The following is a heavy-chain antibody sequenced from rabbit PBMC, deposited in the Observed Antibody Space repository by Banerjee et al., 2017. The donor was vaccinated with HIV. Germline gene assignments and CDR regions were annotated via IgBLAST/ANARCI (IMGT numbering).Heavy chain of an antibody. J-gene: IGHJ4*01. CDR2: IDPVFGGT. CDR1: GLDFSSYS. Sequence: QLEESGGDLVKPGGSLKLSCKASGLDFSSYSMSWVRQAPGKGLEWIGYIDPVFGGTYYASWVNGRFTISSHNAQNTVDLQLNSLTAADTATYFCVRDDAGSSYGFNLWGQGTLVTVS. V-gene: IGHV1S7*01. CDR3: VRDDAGSSYGFNL. D-gene: IGHD8-1*01.